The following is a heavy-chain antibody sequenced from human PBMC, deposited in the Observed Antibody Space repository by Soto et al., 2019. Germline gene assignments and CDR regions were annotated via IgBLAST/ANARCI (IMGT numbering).Heavy chain of an antibody. J-gene: IGHJ6*02. V-gene: IGHV3-30*18. D-gene: IGHD6-6*01. Sequence: GGSLRLSCPASGFTFSSYGMHWVRQAPGKGLEWVAVISYDGSNKYYADSVKGRFTISRDNSKSTLFLQMNSLRAEDTAVYYCAKDSLVAARYYYGMDVWGQGTTVTVSS. CDR2: ISYDGSNK. CDR3: AKDSLVAARYYYGMDV. CDR1: GFTFSSYG.